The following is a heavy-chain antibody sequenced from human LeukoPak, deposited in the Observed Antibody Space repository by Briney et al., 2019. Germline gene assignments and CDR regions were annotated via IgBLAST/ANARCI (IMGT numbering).Heavy chain of an antibody. Sequence: SQTLSLTCAVSGGSISSGGYSWSWIRQSPSRGLEWLGRTYYRSKWYNDYAVSVKSRITINPDTSKNQFSLQLNSVTPEDTAVYYCARAVDYGDFPFDHWGQGTLVTVSS. J-gene: IGHJ4*02. D-gene: IGHD4-17*01. V-gene: IGHV6-1*01. CDR1: GGSISSGGYS. CDR2: TYYRSKWYN. CDR3: ARAVDYGDFPFDH.